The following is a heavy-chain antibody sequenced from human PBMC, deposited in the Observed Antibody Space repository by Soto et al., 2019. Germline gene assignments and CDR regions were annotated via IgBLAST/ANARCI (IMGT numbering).Heavy chain of an antibody. D-gene: IGHD6-19*01. V-gene: IGHV1-69*01. Sequence: QVQLVQAGAEVKKPASSVKVSCKASGGTFSSYAISWVRQAPGQGLEWMGGIIPIFGTANYAQKFQGRVTITEDESTSPAYMELSSMRYEETAVYYWESMGKAVALGSSYYGMDVWGQGTTVTVSS. CDR2: IIPIFGTA. CDR1: GGTFSSYA. J-gene: IGHJ6*02. CDR3: ESMGKAVALGSSYYGMDV.